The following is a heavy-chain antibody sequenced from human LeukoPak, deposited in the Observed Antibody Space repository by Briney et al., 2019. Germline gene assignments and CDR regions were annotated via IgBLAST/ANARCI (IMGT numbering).Heavy chain of an antibody. Sequence: ASVKVSCKASGYTFTSYDIIWVRQATGQGLEWMGWMNPNSGNTGYAQKFQGRVTMTRNTSISTAYMELSSLRSEDTAVYYCALGGDRVVVPAAIQDYYYGMDVWGQGTTVTVSS. CDR2: MNPNSGNT. D-gene: IGHD2-2*02. J-gene: IGHJ6*02. CDR3: ALGGDRVVVPAAIQDYYYGMDV. V-gene: IGHV1-8*01. CDR1: GYTFTSYD.